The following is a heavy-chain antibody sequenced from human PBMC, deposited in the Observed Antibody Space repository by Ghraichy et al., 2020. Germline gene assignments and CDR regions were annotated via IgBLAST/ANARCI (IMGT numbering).Heavy chain of an antibody. CDR3: AKLKWTDWYFDL. CDR2: VSSSGVST. D-gene: IGHD1-26*01. Sequence: LSLTCAGSGFTFNIHAMSWVRQAPGKGLEWVAGVSSSGVSTYYADSVKGRFTISRDNSEDTLYLQMHSLRAEDTAVYYCAKLKWTDWYFDLWGRGTQVPVSS. J-gene: IGHJ2*01. CDR1: GFTFNIHA. V-gene: IGHV3-23*01.